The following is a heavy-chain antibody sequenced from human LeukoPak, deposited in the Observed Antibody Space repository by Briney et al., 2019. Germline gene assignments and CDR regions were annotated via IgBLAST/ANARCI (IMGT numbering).Heavy chain of an antibody. D-gene: IGHD3-22*01. Sequence: ASVKVSCKASGYTFTSYGISWVRQAPGQGLEWMGWISAYNGNTNYAQKLQGRVTMTTDTSTSTAYMELRSLRSDDTAVYYCARSPSTYYYDSSGYYYGYTCFDYWGQGTLVTVSS. J-gene: IGHJ4*02. CDR1: GYTFTSYG. V-gene: IGHV1-18*01. CDR3: ARSPSTYYYDSSGYYYGYTCFDY. CDR2: ISAYNGNT.